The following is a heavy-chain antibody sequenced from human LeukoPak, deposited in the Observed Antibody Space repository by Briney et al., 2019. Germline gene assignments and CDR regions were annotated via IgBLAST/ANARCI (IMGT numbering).Heavy chain of an antibody. J-gene: IGHJ4*02. V-gene: IGHV3-23*01. D-gene: IGHD3-22*01. CDR1: GFTFSNYV. Sequence: GGSLRLSCTASGFTFSNYVMSWGRQAPGAGLEWVSSLSGSAHSTYYADYVKGRFTISRDNSKNTLYLQMNSLRAEDTAVYYCAKHESSGYYHFDYWGQGTLVTVSS. CDR2: LSGSAHST. CDR3: AKHESSGYYHFDY.